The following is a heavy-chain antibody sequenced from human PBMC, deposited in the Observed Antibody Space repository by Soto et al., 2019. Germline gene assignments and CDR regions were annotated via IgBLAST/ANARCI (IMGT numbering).Heavy chain of an antibody. CDR1: GYSFTTYW. D-gene: IGHD6-19*01. J-gene: IGHJ4*02. CDR3: ARRLSYGSGRDH. V-gene: IGHV5-51*01. CDR2: IHPPDSQA. Sequence: PGESLKISCKGSGYSFTTYWIGWVRHMPGKGLEWMGIIHPPDSQARYSPSFQGQVTLSVDKSINTAYLQWSSLKASDTAMYYCARRLSYGSGRDHWGQGTLVTVSS.